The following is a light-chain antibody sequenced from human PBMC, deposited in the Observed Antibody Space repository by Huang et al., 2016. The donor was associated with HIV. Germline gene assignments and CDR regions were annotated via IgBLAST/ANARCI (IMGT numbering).Light chain of an antibody. CDR1: QAIKNS. Sequence: DIQMTQSPSSLSASIGDRVTITCRANQAIKNSLAWYQQKPEKAPRLLLYAASRLESGGPARFGGSGSETDYTLTISSLQPEDVATYYCQQYYSIPITFGQGTRLEIK. V-gene: IGKV1-NL1*01. CDR2: AAS. J-gene: IGKJ5*01. CDR3: QQYYSIPIT.